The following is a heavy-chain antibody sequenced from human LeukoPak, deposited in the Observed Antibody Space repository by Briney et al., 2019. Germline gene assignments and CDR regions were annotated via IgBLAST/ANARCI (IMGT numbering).Heavy chain of an antibody. CDR1: GFIFSSYW. CDR3: ASGGHVDY. J-gene: IGHJ4*02. V-gene: IGHV3-7*01. CDR2: INQDGSEK. D-gene: IGHD3-16*01. Sequence: QPGGSLRLSCAASGFIFSSYWMTWVRLAPGKGLEWVANINQDGSEKYYVDSVKGRFTISRDNAKNSLYLQMNSLRAEDTAVYYCASGGHVDYCGQGTLVTVSS.